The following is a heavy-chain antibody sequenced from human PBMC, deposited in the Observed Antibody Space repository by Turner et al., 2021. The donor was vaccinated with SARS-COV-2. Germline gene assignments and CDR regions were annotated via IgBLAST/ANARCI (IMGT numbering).Heavy chain of an antibody. V-gene: IGHV1-3*01. D-gene: IGHD2-2*02. Sequence: QVQLVQSGAEVKKPGASVEVSCKASGYTFTSYAMHWVRQAPGQRLEWIGWINAGNGKTKYSQKFQGRVTITRDTSASTAYMELSSLRSEDTAVYYCARDVGYCSSTSCYTGSHFDYWGQGTLVTVSS. CDR2: INAGNGKT. CDR3: ARDVGYCSSTSCYTGSHFDY. CDR1: GYTFTSYA. J-gene: IGHJ4*02.